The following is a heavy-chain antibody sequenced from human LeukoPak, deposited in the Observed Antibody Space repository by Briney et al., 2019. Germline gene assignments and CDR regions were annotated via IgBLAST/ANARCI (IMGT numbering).Heavy chain of an antibody. D-gene: IGHD3-10*01. CDR3: AKVDATWFGEPPMDY. V-gene: IGHV3-30*02. CDR1: GFTFSSYG. J-gene: IGHJ4*02. Sequence: GGTLRLSCAASGFTFSSYGMHWVRQAPGKGLEWVAFIRYDGSNKYYADSVKGRFTISRDNSKNTLYLQMNSLRAEDTAVYYCAKVDATWFGEPPMDYWGQGTLVTVSS. CDR2: IRYDGSNK.